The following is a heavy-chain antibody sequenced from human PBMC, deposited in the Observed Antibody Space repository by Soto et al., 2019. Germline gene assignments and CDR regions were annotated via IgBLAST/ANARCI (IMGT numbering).Heavy chain of an antibody. D-gene: IGHD1-7*01. CDR3: ARLRGNWNYVLDVPSYMDV. J-gene: IGHJ6*03. Sequence: SETLSLTCTVSGGSISSYYWSWIRQPPGKGLEWIGYIYYSGSTNYNPSLKSRVTISVDTSKNQFSLKLSSVTAADTAVYYCARLRGNWNYVLDVPSYMDVWGKGTTVTVSS. V-gene: IGHV4-59*08. CDR2: IYYSGST. CDR1: GGSISSYY.